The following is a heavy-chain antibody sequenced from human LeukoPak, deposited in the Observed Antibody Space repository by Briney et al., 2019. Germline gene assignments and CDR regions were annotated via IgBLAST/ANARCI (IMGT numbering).Heavy chain of an antibody. V-gene: IGHV1-69*05. Sequence: ASVKVSCKASGGTLSSYAISWVRQAPGQGLEWMGGIIPIFGTANYAQKFQGRVTITTDESTSTAYMELSSLRSEDTAVYYCARATEYSSSRGMNWFDPWGQGTLVTVSS. CDR3: ARATEYSSSRGMNWFDP. J-gene: IGHJ5*02. CDR2: IIPIFGTA. D-gene: IGHD6-6*01. CDR1: GGTLSSYA.